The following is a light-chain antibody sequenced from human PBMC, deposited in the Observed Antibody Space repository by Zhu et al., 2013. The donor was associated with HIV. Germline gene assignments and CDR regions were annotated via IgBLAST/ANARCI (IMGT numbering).Light chain of an antibody. V-gene: IGKV3-20*01. J-gene: IGKJ4*01. CDR1: QSVSRSY. CDR2: GAS. CDR3: QQYNKWPPLT. Sequence: EIVLTQSPGTLSLSPGERATLSCRASQSVSRSYLAWYQQKPGQAPRLLIYGASSRATGIPDRFSGSGSGTEFTLTISSLQSEDFAVYYCQQYNKWPPLTFGGGTKVEIK.